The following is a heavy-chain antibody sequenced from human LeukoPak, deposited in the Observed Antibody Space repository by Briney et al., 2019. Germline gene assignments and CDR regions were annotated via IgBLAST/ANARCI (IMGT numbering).Heavy chain of an antibody. CDR2: INPNSGGT. CDR3: ARDKDIVLMVYASGGFDP. J-gene: IGHJ5*02. CDR1: GYTFTGYY. V-gene: IGHV1-2*06. Sequence: ASVKVSCKASGYTFTGYYMHWVRQAPGQGLEWMGRINPNSGGTNYAQKFQGRVTMTRDTSISTAYMGLSRLRSDDTAVYYCARDKDIVLMVYASGGFDPWGQGTLVTVSS. D-gene: IGHD2-8*01.